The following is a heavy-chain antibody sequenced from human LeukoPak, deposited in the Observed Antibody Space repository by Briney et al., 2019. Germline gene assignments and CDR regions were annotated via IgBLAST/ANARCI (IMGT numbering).Heavy chain of an antibody. CDR1: GGSFSGYY. D-gene: IGHD4-17*01. CDR3: ARFPTTVTTDYYYGMDV. V-gene: IGHV4-34*01. J-gene: IGHJ6*02. CDR2: INHSGST. Sequence: SETLSLTCAVYGGSFSGYYWSWIRQPAGKVLEWIGEINHSGSTNYNPSLKSRVTISVDTSKNQFSLKLSSVTAADTAVYYCARFPTTVTTDYYYGMDVWGQGTTVTVSS.